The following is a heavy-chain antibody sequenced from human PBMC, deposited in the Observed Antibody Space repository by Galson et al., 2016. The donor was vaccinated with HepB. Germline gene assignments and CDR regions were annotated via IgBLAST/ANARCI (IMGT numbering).Heavy chain of an antibody. CDR3: TTDQIGIGYCTGGSCYSPYYFDC. V-gene: IGHV3-49*03. CDR1: GFTFGDYA. J-gene: IGHJ4*02. CDR2: IRSTRYGETT. D-gene: IGHD2-15*01. Sequence: SLRLSCAASGFTFGDYAMSWFRQAPGKGLEWIGLIRSTRYGETTEYAASVRGRVTVSRDDSKNIAYLQMNSLKTEDTAVYYCTTDQIGIGYCTGGSCYSPYYFDCWGQGTLVTVSS.